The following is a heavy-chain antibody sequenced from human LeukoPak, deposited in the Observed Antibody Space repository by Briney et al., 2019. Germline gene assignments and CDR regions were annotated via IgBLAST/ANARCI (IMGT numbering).Heavy chain of an antibody. D-gene: IGHD3-16*01. CDR2: ISYDGSNK. CDR3: ARAAPPYYDYVWGSPYY. CDR1: GFTFSSYA. Sequence: GGSLRLSCAASGFTFSSYAMHWVRQAPGKGLEWVAVISYDGSNKYYADSVKGRFTISRDNSKNTLYLQMNSPRAEDTAVYYCARAAPPYYDYVWGSPYYWGQGTLVTVSS. V-gene: IGHV3-30-3*01. J-gene: IGHJ4*02.